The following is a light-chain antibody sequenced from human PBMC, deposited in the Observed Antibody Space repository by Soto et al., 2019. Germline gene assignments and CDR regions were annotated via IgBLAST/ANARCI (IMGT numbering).Light chain of an antibody. J-gene: IGLJ1*01. Sequence: QPALTQPASVSGSPGQSITISCTGTSSDVGGYNYVSWYQHHPGKAPKLLIYDVSNRPSGISNRFSGSKSDNTASLTISGLQPEDEADYYCSSYTTSNTRQIVFGTGTKVTV. V-gene: IGLV2-14*03. CDR3: SSYTTSNTRQIV. CDR2: DVS. CDR1: SSDVGGYNY.